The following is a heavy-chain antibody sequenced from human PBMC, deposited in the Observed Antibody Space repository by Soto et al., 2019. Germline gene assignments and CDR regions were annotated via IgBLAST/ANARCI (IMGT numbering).Heavy chain of an antibody. D-gene: IGHD6-13*01. J-gene: IGHJ6*03. CDR3: AREGIAAQRGDYYMDV. CDR1: GGSFGGYY. Sequence: SETLSLTCAVYGGSFGGYYWSWIRQPPGKGLEWIGEINHSGSTNYNPSLKSRVTISVDTSKNQFSLKLSSVTAADTAVYYCAREGIAAQRGDYYMDVWGKGTTVTVSS. CDR2: INHSGST. V-gene: IGHV4-34*01.